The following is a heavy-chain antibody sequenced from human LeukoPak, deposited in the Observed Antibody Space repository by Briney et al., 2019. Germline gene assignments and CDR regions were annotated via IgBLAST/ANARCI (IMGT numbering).Heavy chain of an antibody. CDR2: IDSDGSST. J-gene: IGHJ3*02. D-gene: IGHD6-19*01. CDR3: AKGASSGWLDAFDI. V-gene: IGHV3-74*01. CDR1: GFTFSSYW. Sequence: GGSLRLSCAASGFTFSSYWMHWVRHAPGKGLVWVSRIDSDGSSTRYADSVKGRFTISRDNSKNTLYLQMNSLRAEDTAVYYCAKGASSGWLDAFDIWGQGTMVTVSS.